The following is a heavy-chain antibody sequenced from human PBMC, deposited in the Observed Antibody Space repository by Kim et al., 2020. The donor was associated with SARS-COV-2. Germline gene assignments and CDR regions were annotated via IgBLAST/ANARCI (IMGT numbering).Heavy chain of an antibody. CDR1: GYMFTSYG. CDR2: ISARDGNT. D-gene: IGHD2-21*02. Sequence: ASVKVSCKACGYMFTSYGIDWVRQAPGQGLEWMGWISARDGNTKYGQKVQGRVIMTTDTSTNTAYMDLCSLRYDDTAVYYCARGDQGDAVFD. CDR3: ARGDQGDAVFD. V-gene: IGHV1-18*01. J-gene: IGHJ5*01.